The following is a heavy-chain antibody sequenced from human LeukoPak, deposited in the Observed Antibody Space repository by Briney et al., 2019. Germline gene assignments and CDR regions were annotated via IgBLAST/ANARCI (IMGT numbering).Heavy chain of an antibody. CDR2: ISDDGGHT. V-gene: IGHV3-74*01. CDR3: ERVTGGYNLVDY. CDR1: GFTFSTSW. Sequence: GGSLRLSCAAPGFTFSTSWLHWVRQAPGKGRGWVSRISDDGGHTFYADSAKGRFAMSRDNAKKTLFLQMNSLRAEDTDLYDCERVTGGYNLVDYWGQGTLVTVSS. D-gene: IGHD5-24*01. J-gene: IGHJ4*02.